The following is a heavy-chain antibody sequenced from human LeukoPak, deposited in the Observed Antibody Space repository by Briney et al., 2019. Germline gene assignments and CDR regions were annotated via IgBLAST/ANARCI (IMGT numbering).Heavy chain of an antibody. CDR3: TTDRSYYDSSGYYYKYFFDF. CDR2: IKSKTDGGTT. Sequence: GGSLRLSCAASGFTFNNAWMSWVRQAPGKGLEWVGRIKSKTDGGTTDYAAPVKGRFTISRDDSKNTLYLQMNSLKTEDTAVYYCTTDRSYYDSSGYYYKYFFDFWGQGTLVTVSS. CDR1: GFTFNNAW. J-gene: IGHJ4*02. V-gene: IGHV3-15*01. D-gene: IGHD3-22*01.